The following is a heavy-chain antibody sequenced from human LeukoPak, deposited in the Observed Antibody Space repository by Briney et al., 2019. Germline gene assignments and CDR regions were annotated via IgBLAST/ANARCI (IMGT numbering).Heavy chain of an antibody. V-gene: IGHV1-18*01. CDR1: GYTVTSYG. D-gene: IGHD5-24*01. J-gene: IGHJ6*03. CDR2: ISAYNGNT. CDR3: AREEMATSPFRHYYYMDV. Sequence: ASVKVSCKASGYTVTSYGISWVRQAPGQGLEWRGWISAYNGNTNYAQKLQGRVTMTTDTSTSTAYMELRSLRSDDTAVYYCAREEMATSPFRHYYYMDVWGKGTTVTVSS.